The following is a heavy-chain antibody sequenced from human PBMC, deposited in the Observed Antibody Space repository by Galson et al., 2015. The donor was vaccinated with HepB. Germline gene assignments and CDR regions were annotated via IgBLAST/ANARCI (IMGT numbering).Heavy chain of an antibody. J-gene: IGHJ6*02. D-gene: IGHD2-2*02. Sequence: SLRLSCAASGFTFSSYWMHWVRQAPGKGLAWVSRINSDGSSTSYADSVKGRFTISRDNAKNTLYLQMNSLRAEDTAVYYCAREPTVPAAILAYYYYYYGMDVWGQGTTVTVSS. CDR1: GFTFSSYW. CDR2: INSDGSST. V-gene: IGHV3-74*01. CDR3: AREPTVPAAILAYYYYYYGMDV.